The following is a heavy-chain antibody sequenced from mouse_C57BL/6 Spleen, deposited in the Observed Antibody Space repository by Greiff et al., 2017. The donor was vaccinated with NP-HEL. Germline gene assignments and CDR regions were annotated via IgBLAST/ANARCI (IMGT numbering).Heavy chain of an antibody. D-gene: IGHD4-1*01. CDR2: ISYDGSN. J-gene: IGHJ2*01. CDR3: AITGTNY. Sequence: EVQLQESGPGLVKPSQSLSLTCSVTGYSITSGYYWNWIRQFPGNKLEWMGYISYDGSNNYNPSLKNRISITRDTSKNQFFLKLNSVTTEDTATYYCAITGTNYWGQGTTLTVSS. V-gene: IGHV3-6*01. CDR1: GYSITSGYY.